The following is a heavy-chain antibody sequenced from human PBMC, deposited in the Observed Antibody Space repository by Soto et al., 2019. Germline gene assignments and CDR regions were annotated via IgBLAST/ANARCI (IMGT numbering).Heavy chain of an antibody. V-gene: IGHV4-30-4*01. CDR1: GGSICSGDSY. CDR2: IYYSGNT. CDR3: ARDVVAGTPNYYYYYGLDV. J-gene: IGHJ6*02. Sequence: SETLSLTCTVSGGSICSGDSYWSWIRQPPGKGLEWIGYIYYSGNTYYNPSLKSRLTISLDTSKNQFSLKLSSVTAADTAVYFCARDVVAGTPNYYYYYGLDVWGQGTTVTASS. D-gene: IGHD2-15*01.